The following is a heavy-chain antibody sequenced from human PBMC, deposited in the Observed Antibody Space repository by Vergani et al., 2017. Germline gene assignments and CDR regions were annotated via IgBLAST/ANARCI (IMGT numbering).Heavy chain of an antibody. D-gene: IGHD2-8*01. CDR2: ILYDGSSE. CDR1: GFTFNTYG. J-gene: IGHJ6*01. CDR3: ANSLIAYNVDV. Sequence: QVQILQSGGGVVQPGGSLRLSCTLSGFTFNTYGIHWVRQAPGKGLEWVSFILYDGSSEYYGESVKGRFTISRDKSENMVYLQMIRLRTEDTAVYFCANSLIAYNVDV. V-gene: IGHV3-30*02.